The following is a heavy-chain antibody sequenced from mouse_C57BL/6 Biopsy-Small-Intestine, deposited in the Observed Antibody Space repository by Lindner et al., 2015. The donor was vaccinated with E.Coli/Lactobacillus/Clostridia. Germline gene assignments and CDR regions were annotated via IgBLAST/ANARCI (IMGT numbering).Heavy chain of an antibody. CDR2: IYPGDGDT. Sequence: VQLQESGAELVKPGASVKISCKASGYAFSSSWMNWVKQRPGKGLEWIGRIYPGDGDTNYNGKFKGKATLTADKSSSTAYMQLSSLTSEDSAVYFCARYAFYAMDYWGQGTSVTVSS. CDR3: ARYAFYAMDY. J-gene: IGHJ4*01. D-gene: IGHD6-5*01. V-gene: IGHV1-82*01. CDR1: GYAFSSSW.